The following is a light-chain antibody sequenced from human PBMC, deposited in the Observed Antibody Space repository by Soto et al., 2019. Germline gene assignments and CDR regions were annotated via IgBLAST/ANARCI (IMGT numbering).Light chain of an antibody. CDR3: QQSYSTPRT. V-gene: IGKV1-39*01. CDR1: QSISSY. CDR2: AAS. J-gene: IGKJ1*01. Sequence: DIQMTHSPSSLSASVGSRFNITCRASQSISSYLNWYQQKPGKAPKLLIYAASSLQSGVPSRLSGSGSGTDFTITISSLQPEDFATYYCQQSYSTPRTFGQGTKVDIK.